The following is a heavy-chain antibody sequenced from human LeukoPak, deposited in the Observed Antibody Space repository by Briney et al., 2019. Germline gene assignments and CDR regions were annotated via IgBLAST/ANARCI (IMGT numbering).Heavy chain of an antibody. D-gene: IGHD3-10*01. Sequence: SETLSLTCTVSGYSISSGYYWGWIRQPPGKGLEWIGRIYTSGSTNYNPSLKSRVTISVDTSKNQFSLKLSSVTAADTAVYYCARERRITMVRGVIIPLWGQGTLVTVSS. CDR2: IYTSGST. CDR3: ARERRITMVRGVIIPL. J-gene: IGHJ4*02. V-gene: IGHV4-38-2*02. CDR1: GYSISSGYY.